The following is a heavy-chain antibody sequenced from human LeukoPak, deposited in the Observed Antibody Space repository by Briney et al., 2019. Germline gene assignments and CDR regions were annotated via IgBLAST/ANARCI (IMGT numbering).Heavy chain of an antibody. V-gene: IGHV4-59*08. J-gene: IGHJ4*02. CDR2: IYYSGST. Sequence: SETLSLTCTVSGGSISSYYWSWIRQPPGKGLEWIGYIYYSGSTNYNPSLKSRVTISVDTSKNQFSLKLSSVTAADTAVYYRARMPDILTGLDSWGQGTLVTVSS. D-gene: IGHD3-9*01. CDR3: ARMPDILTGLDS. CDR1: GGSISSYY.